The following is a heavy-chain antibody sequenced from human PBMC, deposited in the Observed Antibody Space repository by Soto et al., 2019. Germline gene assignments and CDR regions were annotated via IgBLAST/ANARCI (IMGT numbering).Heavy chain of an antibody. CDR1: GDSVGSASYY. D-gene: IGHD5-18*01. CDR3: ARDIRGYSRAFDY. CDR2: ISATGST. V-gene: IGHV4-61*03. Sequence: PSETLSLTCTVSGDSVGSASYYWTWIRQPPGEGLEWIGYISATGSTNYNPSLKSRLTISVDTSKNHFSLRLSSVTAADTAVYYCARDIRGYSRAFDYWGQGTLVTVYS. J-gene: IGHJ4*02.